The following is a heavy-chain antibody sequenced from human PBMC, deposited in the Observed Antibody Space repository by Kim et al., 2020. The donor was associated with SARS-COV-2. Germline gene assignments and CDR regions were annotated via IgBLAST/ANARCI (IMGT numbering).Heavy chain of an antibody. V-gene: IGHV3-30*03. J-gene: IGHJ6*02. CDR3: ARSQYGSYYYGMDV. Sequence: YADAVKGRFTISRDNSKNTLYLQRNSLRVEDTAVYYCARSQYGSYYYGMDVWGQGTTVTVSS. D-gene: IGHD1-26*01.